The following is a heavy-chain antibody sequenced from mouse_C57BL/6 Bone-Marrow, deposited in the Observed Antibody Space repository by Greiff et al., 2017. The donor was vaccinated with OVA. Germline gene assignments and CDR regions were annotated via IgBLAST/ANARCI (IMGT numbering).Heavy chain of an antibody. CDR3: ARSPSFYYYGSSSFAY. CDR2: INPSSGYT. Sequence: VQLQQSGAELAKPGASVKLSCKASGYTFTSYWMHWVKQRPGQGLEWIGYINPSSGYTKYNQKFKDKATLTADKSSSTAYMQLSSLTYEDSAVYYCARSPSFYYYGSSSFAYWGQGTLVTVSA. CDR1: GYTFTSYW. V-gene: IGHV1-7*01. J-gene: IGHJ3*01. D-gene: IGHD1-1*01.